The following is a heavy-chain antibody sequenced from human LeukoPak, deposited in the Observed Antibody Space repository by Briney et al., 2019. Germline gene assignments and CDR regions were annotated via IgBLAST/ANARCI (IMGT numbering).Heavy chain of an antibody. CDR1: GFSLSSPGVG. Sequence: SGPTLVNPTQTLTLTCTCSGFSLSSPGVGVGWIRQPPGKALEWLALVYWNDAKRYSPSLRSRLTITKDSTQKQVVLTMTKMHPVDTATYYCAQKDADTTMVPHYWGQGILVTVSS. CDR2: VYWNDAK. J-gene: IGHJ4*02. V-gene: IGHV2-5*01. D-gene: IGHD5-18*01. CDR3: AQKDADTTMVPHY.